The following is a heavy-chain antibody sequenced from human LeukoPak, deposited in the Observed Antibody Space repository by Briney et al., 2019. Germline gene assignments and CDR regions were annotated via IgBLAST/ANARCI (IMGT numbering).Heavy chain of an antibody. V-gene: IGHV4-4*07. J-gene: IGHJ5*02. Sequence: SETRSLTCTVSGGSMSAYYWNWMRQSAGKGLEWIGRIYFGGSTYYNPSLEGRVSMSVDTSKNQFSLKINSATAADTAVYYCARDVGNFANLPYYFDLWGQGTVVTVSS. CDR3: ARDVGNFANLPYYFDL. CDR2: IYFGGST. CDR1: GGSMSAYY. D-gene: IGHD2/OR15-2a*01.